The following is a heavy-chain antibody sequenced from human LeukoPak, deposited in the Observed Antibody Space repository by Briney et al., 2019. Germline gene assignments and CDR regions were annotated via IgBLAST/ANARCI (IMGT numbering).Heavy chain of an antibody. V-gene: IGHV3-23*01. CDR1: GFTFSSYS. J-gene: IGHJ2*01. Sequence: PGGSLRLSCAVSGFTFSSYSMNWVRQAPGKGLEWVSAIVGSGDTTRYEDSVKGRFTISRDNSKNTLYLQMNSLTAEDTAVYYCAKASGSGWYWYFDLWGRGTLVTVSS. D-gene: IGHD6-19*01. CDR3: AKASGSGWYWYFDL. CDR2: IVGSGDTT.